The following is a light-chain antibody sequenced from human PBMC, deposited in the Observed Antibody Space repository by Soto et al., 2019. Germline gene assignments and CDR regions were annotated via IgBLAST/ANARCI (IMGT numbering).Light chain of an antibody. CDR2: AAS. CDR3: QQHNSYPPT. V-gene: IGKV1-9*01. J-gene: IGKJ3*01. CDR1: QGISSY. Sequence: IQLTQSPSSLSASVGDRVTITCRASQGISSYLAWYQQKPGKAPKLLIYAASTLQSGVPSRFSGSGSGTDFTLTISSLQPEDFATYYCQQHNSYPPTFGPGTQVEIK.